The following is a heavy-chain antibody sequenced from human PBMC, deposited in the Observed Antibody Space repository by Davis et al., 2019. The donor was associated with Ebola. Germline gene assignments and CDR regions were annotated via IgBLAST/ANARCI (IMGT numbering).Heavy chain of an antibody. V-gene: IGHV3-74*01. D-gene: IGHD4-17*01. CDR1: GFTFSRYW. CDR3: ARTVTKLNWFDP. J-gene: IGHJ5*02. CDR2: INSDGSST. Sequence: HTGGSLRLSCAASGFTFSRYWMHWVRQAPGKGLVWVSRINSDGSSTSYADSVKGRFTISRDNAKNTLYLQMNSLRAEDTAVYYCARTVTKLNWFDPWGQGTLVTVSS.